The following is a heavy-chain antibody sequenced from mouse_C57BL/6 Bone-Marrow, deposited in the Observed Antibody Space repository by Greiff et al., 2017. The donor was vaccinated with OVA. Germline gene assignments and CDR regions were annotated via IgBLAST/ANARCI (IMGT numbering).Heavy chain of an antibody. CDR2: IDPENGDT. V-gene: IGHV14-4*01. CDR1: GFNIKDDY. Sequence: EVQLVESGAELVRPGASVKLSCPASGFNIKDDYMHWVKQRPEQGLEWIGWIDPENGDTESASKFQGKATITADTSSNTAYLQLSSLTSEDTTVYYCTTRGGKGLYAMDYWGQGTSVTVSS. D-gene: IGHD2-1*01. J-gene: IGHJ4*01. CDR3: TTRGGKGLYAMDY.